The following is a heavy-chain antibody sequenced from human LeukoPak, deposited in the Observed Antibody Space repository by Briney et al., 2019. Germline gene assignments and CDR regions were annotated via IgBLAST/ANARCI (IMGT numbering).Heavy chain of an antibody. J-gene: IGHJ5*02. CDR3: ARAEPSSYYYDSSGYLGRFDP. CDR2: IYYSGST. V-gene: IGHV4-59*01. Sequence: SSETLSLTCTVSGGSISSYYWSWIRQPPGKGLEWVGDIYYSGSTNYNPSLKSRVTISVDTSKNQFSLKLSSVTAADTAVYYCARAEPSSYYYDSSGYLGRFDPWGQGTLATVSS. D-gene: IGHD3-22*01. CDR1: GGSISSYY.